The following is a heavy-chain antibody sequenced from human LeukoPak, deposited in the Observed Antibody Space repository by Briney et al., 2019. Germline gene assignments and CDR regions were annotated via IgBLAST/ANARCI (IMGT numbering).Heavy chain of an antibody. CDR3: ARTDSSGYDAFDV. J-gene: IGHJ3*01. CDR2: IYFSGSV. D-gene: IGHD3-22*01. Sequence: SETLSLTCTVSGYSIRSHHWWGWIRQPPGKGLEWIGYIYFSGSVLDNPSLKSRVTLSVDKSKSQFSLRMTSVTAVDTAVYYRARTDSSGYDAFDVWGQGTMVTVSS. V-gene: IGHV4-28*05. CDR1: GYSIRSHHW.